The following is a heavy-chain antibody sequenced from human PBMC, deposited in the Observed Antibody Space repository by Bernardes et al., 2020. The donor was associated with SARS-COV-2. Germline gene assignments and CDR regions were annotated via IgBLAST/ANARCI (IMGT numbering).Heavy chain of an antibody. CDR1: GYGFTSYG. J-gene: IGHJ4*02. Sequence: ASVKVSCKASGYGFTSYGITWVRQAPGQGLEWMGWINIYNGNTNYAQKFQGRVIMTTDTSTSTAYIDLRSLRSDDTAVYYCARGYYYGSGILAGDYWGQGTLVTVSS. CDR3: ARGYYYGSGILAGDY. CDR2: INIYNGNT. V-gene: IGHV1-18*01. D-gene: IGHD3-10*01.